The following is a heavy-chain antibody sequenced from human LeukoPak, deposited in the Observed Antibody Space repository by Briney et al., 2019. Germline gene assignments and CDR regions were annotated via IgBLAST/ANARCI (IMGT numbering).Heavy chain of an antibody. Sequence: SETLSLTCAVYGGSFSGYYWSWIRQPPGKGLGWIGEINHSGSTNYNPSLKSRVTISVDTSKNQFSLKLSSVTAADTAVYYCARGIRTTVTTTFDYWGQGTLVTVSS. J-gene: IGHJ4*02. V-gene: IGHV4-34*01. D-gene: IGHD4-11*01. CDR1: GGSFSGYY. CDR3: ARGIRTTVTTTFDY. CDR2: INHSGST.